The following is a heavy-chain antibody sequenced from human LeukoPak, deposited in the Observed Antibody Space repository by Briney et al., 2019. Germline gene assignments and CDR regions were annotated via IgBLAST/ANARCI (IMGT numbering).Heavy chain of an antibody. CDR2: LSTKTGNP. D-gene: IGHD3-22*01. CDR3: ARAPDYFESSENGMDV. J-gene: IGHJ6*02. CDR1: GYTFTSYA. Sequence: ASVKVSCKASGYTFTSYAMNWVRQAPGQGLEWLGWLSTKTGNPMYAQGFTGRFVFSLDTSVSTAYLQISSLKAEDTAVYYCARAPDYFESSENGMDVWGQGTTVTVSS. V-gene: IGHV7-4-1*02.